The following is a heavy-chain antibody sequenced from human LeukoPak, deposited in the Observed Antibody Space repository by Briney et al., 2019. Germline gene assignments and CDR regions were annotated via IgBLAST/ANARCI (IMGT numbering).Heavy chain of an antibody. J-gene: IGHJ4*02. CDR3: ASRRWLDY. V-gene: IGHV3-64*01. D-gene: IGHD6-19*01. Sequence: GGSLRLSCAASGFTFSSYAMHWVRQAPGKGLEYVSAISSNGGSTYYANSVKGRFTISRDNSKNTLYLQMGSLRAEDMAVYYCASRRWLDYWGQGTLVTVSS. CDR1: GFTFSSYA. CDR2: ISSNGGST.